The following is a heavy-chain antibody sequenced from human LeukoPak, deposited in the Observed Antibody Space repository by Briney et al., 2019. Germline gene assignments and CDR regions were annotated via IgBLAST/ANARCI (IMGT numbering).Heavy chain of an antibody. CDR3: TRDLNGDYGFAFDI. CDR1: GFTFRNAW. D-gene: IGHD4-17*01. CDR2: IKSKTDGGTT. Sequence: NAGGSLRLSCAASGFTFRNAWMSWVRQAPGKGLEWVGLIKSKTDGGTTDYAAPVKGRFTISRDDSKSIAYLQMNSLKTEDTAVYYCTRDLNGDYGFAFDIWGQGTMVTVSS. V-gene: IGHV3-15*01. J-gene: IGHJ3*02.